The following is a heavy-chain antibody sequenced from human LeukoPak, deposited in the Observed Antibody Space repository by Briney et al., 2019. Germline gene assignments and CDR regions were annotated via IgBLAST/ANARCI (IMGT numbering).Heavy chain of an antibody. D-gene: IGHD2-21*02. J-gene: IGHJ4*02. CDR3: AGSLAYCGGDCRLGDY. V-gene: IGHV3-66*01. CDR2: IYSVGST. CDR1: GFTVTTNY. Sequence: GGSLRLSCAAPGFTVTTNYMTWVRQAPGKGLEWVSVIYSVGSTYYADTVKGRFFISRDNSKNTLYLQMNSLRAEDTAVYYCAGSLAYCGGDCRLGDYWGQGTLVTVSS.